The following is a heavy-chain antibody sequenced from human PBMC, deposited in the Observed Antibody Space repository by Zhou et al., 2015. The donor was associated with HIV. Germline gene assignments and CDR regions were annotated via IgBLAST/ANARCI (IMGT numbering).Heavy chain of an antibody. D-gene: IGHD3-3*01. CDR3: ARTRYVFWSGYYKTFYGMDV. Sequence: QVQLVQSGAEVKKPGSSVKVSCKASGGTFSSYTISWVRQAPGQGLEWMGRIIPILGIANYAQKFQGRVTITADKSTSTAYMELSSLRSEDTAVYYCARTRYVFWSGYYKTFYGMDVWGQGTTVTVSS. CDR2: IIPILGIA. V-gene: IGHV1-69*02. CDR1: GGTFSSYT. J-gene: IGHJ6*02.